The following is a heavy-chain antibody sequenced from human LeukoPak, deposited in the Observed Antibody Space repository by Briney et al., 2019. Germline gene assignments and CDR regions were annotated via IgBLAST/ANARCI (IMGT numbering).Heavy chain of an antibody. D-gene: IGHD1-26*01. CDR1: GFPFSSYW. J-gene: IGHJ3*02. V-gene: IGHV3-23*01. CDR3: AKDLNAAGTFDAFDI. CDR2: ISGSGVVT. Sequence: GGSLRLSCVASGFPFSSYWMTWVRQAPGKGLEWVSAISGSGVVTFHADSVKGRFTISRDNSKNTLYLQMNSLRADDTAVYYCAKDLNAAGTFDAFDIWGQGTMVTVSS.